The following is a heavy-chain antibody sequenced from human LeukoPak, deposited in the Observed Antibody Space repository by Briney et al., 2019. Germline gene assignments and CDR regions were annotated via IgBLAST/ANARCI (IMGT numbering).Heavy chain of an antibody. D-gene: IGHD3-16*01. J-gene: IGHJ3*02. CDR2: IYSGGST. CDR1: GFTVSSNY. Sequence: GGSLRLSCAASGFTVSSNYMSWVRQAPGKGLEGVSVIYSGGSTYYADSVKGRFTLSRDNSKNTLYLRMNSLRAEDTAVYYCASLDGGDGAFDIWGQGTMVTVSS. V-gene: IGHV3-53*01. CDR3: ASLDGGDGAFDI.